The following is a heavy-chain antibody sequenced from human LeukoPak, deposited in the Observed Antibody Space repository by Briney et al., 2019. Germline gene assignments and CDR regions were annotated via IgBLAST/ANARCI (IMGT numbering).Heavy chain of an antibody. CDR1: GFTFSNYA. J-gene: IGHJ4*02. Sequence: PGGSLRLSCAASGFTFSNYAMNWVRQAPGKGLEWVSDISGSGGSTYYADSVKGRFTISRDNSKNTLYLQMNSLRAEDTAVYYCAKGSTLVRGPSDYWGQGTLVTVSS. CDR3: AKGSTLVRGPSDY. V-gene: IGHV3-23*01. D-gene: IGHD3-10*01. CDR2: ISGSGGST.